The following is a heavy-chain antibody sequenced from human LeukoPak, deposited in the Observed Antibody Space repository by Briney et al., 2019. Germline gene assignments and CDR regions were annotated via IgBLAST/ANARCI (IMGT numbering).Heavy chain of an antibody. CDR1: GYTFTSYG. J-gene: IGHJ4*02. Sequence: GASVKVSCKASGYTFTSYGISWVRQAPGQGLERMGWISAYNGNTNYAQKLQGRVTMTTDTSTSTAYMELGSLRSDDTAVYYCARDWYRIAAAGGGYYFDYWGQGTLVTVSS. D-gene: IGHD6-13*01. V-gene: IGHV1-18*04. CDR2: ISAYNGNT. CDR3: ARDWYRIAAAGGGYYFDY.